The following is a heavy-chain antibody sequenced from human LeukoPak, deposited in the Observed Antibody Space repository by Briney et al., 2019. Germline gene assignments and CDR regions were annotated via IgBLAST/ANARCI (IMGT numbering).Heavy chain of an antibody. CDR1: GFTVNSKY. CDR2: ISYDGSNK. Sequence: AGGSLRLSCAASGFTVNSKYMSWVRQAPGKGLEWVAVISYDGSNKYYADSVKGRFTISRDNSKNTLYLQMNSLRAEDTAVYYCATGIVGATTGGDDYWGQGTLVTVSS. V-gene: IGHV3-30*03. J-gene: IGHJ4*02. CDR3: ATGIVGATTGGDDY. D-gene: IGHD1-26*01.